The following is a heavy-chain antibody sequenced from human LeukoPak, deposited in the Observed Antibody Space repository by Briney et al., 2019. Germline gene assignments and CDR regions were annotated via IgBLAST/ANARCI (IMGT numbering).Heavy chain of an antibody. CDR3: AKDQGYYDTSGKPLDC. J-gene: IGHJ4*02. D-gene: IGHD3-22*01. CDR2: ISYDGSNK. CDR1: GFTFSSYG. V-gene: IGHV3-30*18. Sequence: GGSLRLSCAASGFTFSSYGMHWVRQAPGKGLEWVAVISYDGSNKYYADSVKGRFTISRDNSKNTLYLQMNSLRAEDTAVYYCAKDQGYYDTSGKPLDCWGQGTLVTVSS.